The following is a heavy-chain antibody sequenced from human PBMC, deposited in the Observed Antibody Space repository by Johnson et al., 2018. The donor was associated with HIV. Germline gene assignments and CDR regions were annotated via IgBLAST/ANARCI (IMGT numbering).Heavy chain of an antibody. D-gene: IGHD6-13*01. CDR1: GFTFSSYA. Sequence: EVQLVESGGGLVQPGGSLRLSCAASGFTFSSYAMSWVRQAPGKGLEWVSAISGSGGSTYYADSVKGRFTISRDNSKNTLYLQMNSLRAEDTAVYYCARETRSAAAGHGAFDVWGQGTMVTVSS. CDR2: ISGSGGST. CDR3: ARETRSAAAGHGAFDV. J-gene: IGHJ3*01. V-gene: IGHV3-23*04.